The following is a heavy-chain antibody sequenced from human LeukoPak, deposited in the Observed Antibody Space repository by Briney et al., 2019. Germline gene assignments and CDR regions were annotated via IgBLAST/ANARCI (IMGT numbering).Heavy chain of an antibody. CDR1: GFTFSSYA. J-gene: IGHJ3*02. D-gene: IGHD6-19*01. V-gene: IGHV3-23*01. CDR2: ISGSGGST. CDR3: AKDYGQWLVQEAFDI. Sequence: GGSLRPSCAASGFTFSSYAMSWVRQAPGKGLEWVSAISGSGGSTYYADSVKGRFTIFRDNSKNTLYLQMSSLRAEDTAVYYCAKDYGQWLVQEAFDIWGQGTMVTISS.